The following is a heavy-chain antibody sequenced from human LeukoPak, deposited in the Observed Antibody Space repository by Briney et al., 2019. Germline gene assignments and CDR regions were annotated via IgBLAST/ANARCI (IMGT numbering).Heavy chain of an antibody. CDR2: ISSNGGST. CDR3: AARGDGYNPLDY. Sequence: GGSLRLSCAASEFTVSTNYMNWVRQAPGKGLEYVSAISSNGGSTYYANSVKGRFTISRDNSKNTLYLQMGSLGTEDMAVYYCAARGDGYNPLDYWGQGTLVTVSS. V-gene: IGHV3-64*01. D-gene: IGHD5-24*01. J-gene: IGHJ4*02. CDR1: EFTVSTNY.